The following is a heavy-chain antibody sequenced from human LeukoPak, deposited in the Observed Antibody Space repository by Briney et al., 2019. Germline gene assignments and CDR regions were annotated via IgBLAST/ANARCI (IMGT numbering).Heavy chain of an antibody. D-gene: IGHD3-10*01. V-gene: IGHV1-46*01. J-gene: IGHJ4*02. CDR2: LNPSGGSS. Sequence: ASVKVSCKASGYTVTSYYMHWVRQAPGQGLEWMAILNPSGGSSSYAQKFQGRATLTRATSTSTVYMELSSLRSEDTAVYYCARGFGGSGWFGESTPPDYWGQGTLVTVSS. CDR1: GYTVTSYY. CDR3: ARGFGGSGWFGESTPPDY.